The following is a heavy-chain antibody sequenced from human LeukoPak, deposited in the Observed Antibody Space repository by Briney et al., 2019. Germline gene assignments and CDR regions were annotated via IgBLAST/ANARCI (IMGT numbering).Heavy chain of an antibody. D-gene: IGHD3-3*01. CDR3: ARDLITIFGVVDY. CDR1: GFTVSSNY. V-gene: IGHV3-66*02. CDR2: IYGGGST. J-gene: IGHJ4*02. Sequence: GGSLRLSCAASGFTVSSNYMSWVRQAPGKGLEWVSVIYGGGSTYYADSVKGRFTISRDNSKNTLYLQMNSLRAEDTAVYYCARDLITIFGVVDYWGQGTLVTVSS.